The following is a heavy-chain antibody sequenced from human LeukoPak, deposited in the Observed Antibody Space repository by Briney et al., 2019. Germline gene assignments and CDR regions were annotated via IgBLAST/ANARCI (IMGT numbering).Heavy chain of an antibody. V-gene: IGHV1-18*01. CDR3: ARRIAAAGDNYYYYYYMDV. CDR1: GYTFTSYG. CDR2: ISAYNGNT. D-gene: IGHD6-13*01. Sequence: GASVKVSCKASGYTFTSYGISWVRQAPGQGLEWMGWISAYNGNTNYAQKHQGRVTMTTDTSTSTAYMELSSLRSEDTAVYYCARRIAAAGDNYYYYYYMDVWGKGTTVTISS. J-gene: IGHJ6*03.